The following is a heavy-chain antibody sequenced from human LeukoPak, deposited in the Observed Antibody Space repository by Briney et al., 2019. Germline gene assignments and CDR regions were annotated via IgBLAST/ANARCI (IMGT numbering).Heavy chain of an antibody. CDR3: SREGYSCPNWFDT. V-gene: IGHV4-39*07. Sequence: SETLSLTCSVSGGSISSSRSYWGWIRQTPGKGLEWVGSIYYNGDTYYNPSFKSRVSMSVDTSKNQISLILTSVTAADTAVYYCSREGYSCPNWFDTWGQGTLVTVSS. CDR2: IYYNGDT. D-gene: IGHD4-11*01. CDR1: GGSISSSRSY. J-gene: IGHJ5*02.